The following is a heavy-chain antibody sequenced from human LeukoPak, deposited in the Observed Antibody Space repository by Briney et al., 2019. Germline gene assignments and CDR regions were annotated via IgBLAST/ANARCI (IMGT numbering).Heavy chain of an antibody. V-gene: IGHV3-30*18. CDR1: GFTFSCYG. Sequence: GGSLRLSCAASGFTFSCYGLHWVRQAPGKGLEWVALISTDGSNKDYADSVKGRFTISRDNSKNIVYLQMNSLRAEDTAVYYCAKDSSSSWFGGDSQWGQGTLVTVSS. J-gene: IGHJ4*02. CDR2: ISTDGSNK. D-gene: IGHD2-2*01. CDR3: AKDSSSSWFGGDSQ.